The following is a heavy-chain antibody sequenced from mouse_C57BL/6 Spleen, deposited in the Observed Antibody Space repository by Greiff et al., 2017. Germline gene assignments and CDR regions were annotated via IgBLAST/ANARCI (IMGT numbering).Heavy chain of an antibody. CDR2: ISSGGSYT. CDR3: ARDSLYAMDY. J-gene: IGHJ4*01. D-gene: IGHD6-1*01. CDR1: GFTFSSYG. Sequence: EVNVVESGGDLVKPGGSLKLSCAASGFTFSSYGMSWVRQTPDKRLEWVATISSGGSYTYYPDSVKGRFTISRDNAKNTLYLQMSSLKSEDTAMYYCARDSLYAMDYWGQGTSVTVSS. V-gene: IGHV5-6*01.